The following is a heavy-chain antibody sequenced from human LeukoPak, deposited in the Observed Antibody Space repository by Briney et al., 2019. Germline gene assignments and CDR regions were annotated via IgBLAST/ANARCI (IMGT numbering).Heavy chain of an antibody. CDR3: ARINYYDSSGYYYDYYGMDV. CDR1: GYSFTSYW. CDR2: IYPGDSDT. D-gene: IGHD3-22*01. Sequence: GESLKISCKGSGYSFTSYWIGWVRQMPGKGLEWMGIIYPGDSDTRYSPSFQGQVTISADKSISTAYLQWSSLKASETAMYYCARINYYDSSGYYYDYYGMDVWGQGTTVTVSS. J-gene: IGHJ6*02. V-gene: IGHV5-51*01.